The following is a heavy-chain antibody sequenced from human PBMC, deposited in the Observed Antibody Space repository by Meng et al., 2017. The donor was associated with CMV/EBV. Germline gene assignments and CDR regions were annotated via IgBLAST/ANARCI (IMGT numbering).Heavy chain of an antibody. V-gene: IGHV3-66*02. J-gene: IGHJ5*02. CDR2: IYSGGST. CDR3: ARAASSSMTLDP. D-gene: IGHD2/OR15-2a*01. Sequence: LSGAAAGFTVSSKYMGWVRQATGKGLEWVSVIYSGGSTYYADSVKGRFTISRDNSKDTLYLQMNSLRAEDTAVYYCARAASSSMTLDPWSQGTLVTVSS. CDR1: GFTVSSKY.